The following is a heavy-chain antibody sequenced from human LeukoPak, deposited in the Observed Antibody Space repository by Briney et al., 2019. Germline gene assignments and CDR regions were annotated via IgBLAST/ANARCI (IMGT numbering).Heavy chain of an antibody. CDR3: ARVRAVTMQFGYFDL. D-gene: IGHD4-17*01. V-gene: IGHV4-34*01. J-gene: IGHJ2*01. CDR2: INHSGST. CDR1: GGSFSGFY. Sequence: PSETLSLTCAVYGGSFSGFYWSWIRQPPGKGLEWIGEINHSGSTNYNPSLKSRVTISVDTSKNQFSLKLSSVTAADTAVYYCARVRAVTMQFGYFDLWGRGTLVTVSS.